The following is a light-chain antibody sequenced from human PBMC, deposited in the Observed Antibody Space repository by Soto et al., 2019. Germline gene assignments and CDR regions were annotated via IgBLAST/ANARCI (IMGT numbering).Light chain of an antibody. J-gene: IGLJ1*01. CDR3: SSYTSSSTRV. CDR2: DVS. Sequence: QSALTQPASVSGSPGQSITISCTGTSSDVGGYNYVSWYQQHPGKAPKLMIYDVSNRPSGVSNHFTGSKSGNTVSLTISGLQAEDEADYYCSSYTSSSTRVFGTGTKVTVL. CDR1: SSDVGGYNY. V-gene: IGLV2-14*01.